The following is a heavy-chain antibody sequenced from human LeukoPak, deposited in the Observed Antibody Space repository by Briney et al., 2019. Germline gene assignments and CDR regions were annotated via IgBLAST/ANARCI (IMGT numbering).Heavy chain of an antibody. V-gene: IGHV1-69*04. CDR3: ARDRGSRDSSGYYNYYYYYGMGV. CDR1: GGTFSSYA. J-gene: IGHJ6*02. CDR2: IIPILGIA. D-gene: IGHD3-22*01. Sequence: ASVKVSCKASGGTFSSYAISWVRQAPGQGLEWMGRIIPILGIANYAQKFQGRVTITADKPTSTAYMELSSLRSEDTAVYYCARDRGSRDSSGYYNYYYYYGMGVWGQGTTVTVSS.